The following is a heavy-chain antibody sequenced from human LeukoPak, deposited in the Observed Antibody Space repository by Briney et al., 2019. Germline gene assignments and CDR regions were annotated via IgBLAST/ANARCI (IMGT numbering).Heavy chain of an antibody. Sequence: PSETLSLTCTVSAGSISSSIYYWGWIRQPPGKGLEWIGSIYYSGSTYYNPSLKSRVTISVDTSKNQFSLKLSSVTAADTAVYYCARHLPTITMIVVVMSAFDIWGQGTMVTVSS. V-gene: IGHV4-39*01. CDR1: AGSISSSIYY. CDR3: ARHLPTITMIVVVMSAFDI. D-gene: IGHD3-22*01. CDR2: IYYSGST. J-gene: IGHJ3*02.